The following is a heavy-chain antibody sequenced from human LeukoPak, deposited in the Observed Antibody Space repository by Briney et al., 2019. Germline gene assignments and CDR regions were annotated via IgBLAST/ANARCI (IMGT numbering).Heavy chain of an antibody. CDR3: ARAARATYYYYGMDV. J-gene: IGHJ6*02. CDR1: GGSISSGGYS. V-gene: IGHV4-30-2*01. CDR2: IYHSGST. Sequence: SETLSLTCAVSGGSISSGGYSWSWIRQPPGKGLEWIGYIYHSGSTYYNPSLKSRVTISVDRSKNQFSLKLSSVTAADTAVYYCARAARATYYYYGMDVWGQGTTVTVSS.